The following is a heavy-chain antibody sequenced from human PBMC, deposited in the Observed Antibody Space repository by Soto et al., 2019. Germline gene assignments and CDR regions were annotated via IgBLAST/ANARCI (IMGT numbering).Heavy chain of an antibody. J-gene: IGHJ6*02. CDR1: GGIFTNNA. CDR2: VIPLFDTA. D-gene: IGHD5-18*01. Sequence: QVQVVQSGAEVKKPGSSVKVSCKVSGGIFTNNAISWVRQAPGQGLEWLGGVIPLFDTAYYAQISRGRLRISADGATTTAYMDLSGLTSADTAVYFCATGGHNDGYNFYHGMDVWGQGTTVTVS. V-gene: IGHV1-69*01. CDR3: ATGGHNDGYNFYHGMDV.